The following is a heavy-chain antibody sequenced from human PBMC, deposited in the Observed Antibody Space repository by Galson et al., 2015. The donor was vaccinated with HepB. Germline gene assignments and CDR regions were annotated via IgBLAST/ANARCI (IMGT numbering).Heavy chain of an antibody. CDR2: IIPILGIA. CDR3: TRGVTYYYGSGSRYYFDY. V-gene: IGHV1-69*02. CDR1: GGTFSSYT. Sequence: SVKVSCKASGGTFSSYTISWVRQAPGQGLEWMGRIIPILGIANYAQKFQGRVTITADKSTSTAYMELSSLRSEDTAVYYCTRGVTYYYGSGSRYYFDYWGQGTLVTVSS. D-gene: IGHD3-10*01. J-gene: IGHJ4*02.